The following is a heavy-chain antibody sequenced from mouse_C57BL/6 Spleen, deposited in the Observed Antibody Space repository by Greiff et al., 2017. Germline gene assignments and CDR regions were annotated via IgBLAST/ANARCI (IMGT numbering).Heavy chain of an antibody. CDR3: ARINYYGSSYRYFDY. CDR2: IDPSDSYT. D-gene: IGHD1-1*01. V-gene: IGHV1-69*01. CDR1: GYTFTSYW. Sequence: QVQLQQPGAELVMPGASVKLSCKASGYTFTSYWMHWVKQRPGQGLEWIGEIDPSDSYTNYNQKFKGKSTLTVDKSSSTAYMQLSSLTSEDSAVYYCARINYYGSSYRYFDYWGQGTTLTVSS. J-gene: IGHJ2*01.